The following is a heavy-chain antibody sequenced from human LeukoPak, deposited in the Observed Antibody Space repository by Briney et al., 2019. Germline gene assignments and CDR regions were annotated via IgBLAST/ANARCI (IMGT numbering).Heavy chain of an antibody. J-gene: IGHJ6*03. Sequence: PSETLSLTCTVSGDSITTNYWTWIRQPPGEGLEWIGYIYTTGSTNYNPSLKSRVTISVDTSKNQVSLKVSSVTAADTAVYYCARAPTKIYYYMDVWGQGTLVTVSS. CDR1: GDSITTNY. CDR2: IYTTGST. V-gene: IGHV4-4*09. D-gene: IGHD5-24*01. CDR3: ARAPTKIYYYMDV.